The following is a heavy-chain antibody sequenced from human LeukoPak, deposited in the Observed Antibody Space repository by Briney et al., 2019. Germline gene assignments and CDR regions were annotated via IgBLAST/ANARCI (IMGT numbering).Heavy chain of an antibody. CDR1: GFTFSSYA. D-gene: IGHD3-22*01. J-gene: IGHJ4*02. Sequence: GSLRLSCAASGFTFSSYAMSWVRQAPGKGLEWVSVIYSGGSTYYADSVKGRFTISRDNSKNTLYLQMNSLRAEDTAVYYCARVSYDSRTCLFDYWGQGTLVTVSS. CDR3: ARVSYDSRTCLFDY. CDR2: IYSGGST. V-gene: IGHV3-53*01.